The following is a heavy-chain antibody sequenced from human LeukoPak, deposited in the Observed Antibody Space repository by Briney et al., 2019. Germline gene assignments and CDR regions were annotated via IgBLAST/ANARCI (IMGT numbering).Heavy chain of an antibody. CDR1: GFTFSSSA. D-gene: IGHD1-26*01. Sequence: GGSLRLSCAVSGFTFSSSAMSWVRQAPGKGLEWVSVISNNGRSAYYADSAKGRFTISRDNSKNTLYLQMNSLRAEDTAVYYCAKNLPGSYSGSYYLAFDIWGQGTMVTVSS. V-gene: IGHV3-23*01. CDR2: ISNNGRSA. J-gene: IGHJ3*02. CDR3: AKNLPGSYSGSYYLAFDI.